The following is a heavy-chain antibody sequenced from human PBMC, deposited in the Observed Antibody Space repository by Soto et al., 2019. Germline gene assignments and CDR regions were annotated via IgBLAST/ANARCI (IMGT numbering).Heavy chain of an antibody. CDR2: ISYDGSNK. CDR1: GFTFSSYA. Sequence: GGSLRLSCAASGFTFSSYAMHWVRQAPGKGLEWVAVISYDGSNKYYADSVKGRFTISRDNSKNTLYLQMNSLRAEDTAVYYCARDLAGYSSSPGRYYYYYGMDVWGQGTTVTVSS. CDR3: ARDLAGYSSSPGRYYYYYGMDV. V-gene: IGHV3-30-3*01. D-gene: IGHD6-6*01. J-gene: IGHJ6*02.